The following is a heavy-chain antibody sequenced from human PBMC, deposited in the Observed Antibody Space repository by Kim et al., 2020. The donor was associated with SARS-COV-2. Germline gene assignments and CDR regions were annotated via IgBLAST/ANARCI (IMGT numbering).Heavy chain of an antibody. D-gene: IGHD3-9*01. CDR2: IYSGCSST. Sequence: GGSLRLSCAASGFTFSSYAMSWVRQAPGKGLEWVSVIYSGCSSTYYADSVKGRFTISRENSKNTLYLQMNSLRAEDTAVYYCAKAGDILIVDFDNLGQGTLVTVSS. CDR1: GFTFSSYA. V-gene: IGHV3-23*03. CDR3: AKAGDILIVDFDN. J-gene: IGHJ4*02.